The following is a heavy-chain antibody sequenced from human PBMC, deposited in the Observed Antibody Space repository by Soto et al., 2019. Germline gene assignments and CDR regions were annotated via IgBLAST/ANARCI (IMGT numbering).Heavy chain of an antibody. J-gene: IGHJ3*02. CDR1: GYTFTVFY. V-gene: IGHV1-2*04. D-gene: IGHD2-2*01. CDR2: INPDSGGT. CDR3: AREGGDCSSTSCHRGAFDI. Sequence: ASVKVSCKASGYTFTVFYMHWVRQAPGQGLEWMGWINPDSGGTNYAQKFQGWITMTRDTSISAAYMELSRLRSDDTAVYYCAREGGDCSSTSCHRGAFDIWGQGTMVTVSS.